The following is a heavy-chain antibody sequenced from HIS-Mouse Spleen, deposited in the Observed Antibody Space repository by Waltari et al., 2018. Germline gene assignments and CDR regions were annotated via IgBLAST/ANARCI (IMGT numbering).Heavy chain of an antibody. Sequence: QVQLVQSGAEVKKPGASVKVSCKASGYTFTSYGISWVRQAPGQGREWMGWISAYNGNTNYAQKLQGRVTMTTDTSTSTAYMELRSLRSDDTAVYYCARSESRFLEWLDWFDPWGQGTLVTVSS. J-gene: IGHJ5*02. V-gene: IGHV1-18*01. CDR2: ISAYNGNT. CDR1: GYTFTSYG. CDR3: ARSESRFLEWLDWFDP. D-gene: IGHD3-3*01.